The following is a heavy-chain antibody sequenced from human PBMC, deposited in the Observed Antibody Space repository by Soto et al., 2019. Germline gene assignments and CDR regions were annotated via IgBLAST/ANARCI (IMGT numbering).Heavy chain of an antibody. CDR2: ISSSGSTI. J-gene: IGHJ3*02. CDR1: GFTFSDYY. V-gene: IGHV3-11*01. Sequence: QVQLVESGGGLVKPGGSLRLSCAASGFTFSDYYMSWIRQAPGKGLEWVSYISSSGSTIYYADSVKGRFTISRDNAXNXXYLQMNGLRAEDTAVYYCAREGLLSDSWADDAFDIWGQGTMVTVSS. D-gene: IGHD6-13*01. CDR3: AREGLLSDSWADDAFDI.